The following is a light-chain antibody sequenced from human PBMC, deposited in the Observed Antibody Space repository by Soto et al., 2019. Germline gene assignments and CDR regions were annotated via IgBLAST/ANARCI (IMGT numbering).Light chain of an antibody. V-gene: IGLV7-43*01. Sequence: QAVVTQEPSLTVSPGGTATLTCASSTGAVTSGYYPNWFQQKPGQAPRALIYSTSKKHSWTPARFSGSLLGDKAALTLSGVQPEDEAEYYCLLYFGGGQPWVFGGGTKLTVL. CDR2: STS. CDR1: TGAVTSGYY. CDR3: LLYFGGGQPWV. J-gene: IGLJ3*02.